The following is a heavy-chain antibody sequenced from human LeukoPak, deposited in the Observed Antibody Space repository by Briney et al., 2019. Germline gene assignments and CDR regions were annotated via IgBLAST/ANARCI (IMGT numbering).Heavy chain of an antibody. CDR3: ALAATYYYCGMDV. CDR2: ISSSGSTI. Sequence: QSGGSLRLSCAASGFTFSSYEMNWVRQAPGKGLEWVSYISSSGSTIYYADSVKGRFTISRDNAKNSLYLQMNSLRAEDTAVYYCALAATYYYCGMDVWGKGTTVTVSS. D-gene: IGHD2-15*01. J-gene: IGHJ6*04. V-gene: IGHV3-48*03. CDR1: GFTFSSYE.